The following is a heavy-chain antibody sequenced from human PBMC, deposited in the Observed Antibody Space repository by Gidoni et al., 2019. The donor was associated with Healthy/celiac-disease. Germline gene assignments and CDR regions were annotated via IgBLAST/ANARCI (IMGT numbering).Heavy chain of an antibody. D-gene: IGHD3-22*01. J-gene: IGHJ3*02. CDR2: IYYSGNT. CDR1: GGSISSNSYY. Sequence: QLQLQESGPGLVKPSETLSLTCTVSGGSISSNSYYWDWIRQPPGKGLEWIGSIYYSGNTYYNPSLKSRVTISVDTSKNQFSLRLSSVTAADTAVYYCARRIADYDSSGYEVDAFDIWGQGIMVTVSS. CDR3: ARRIADYDSSGYEVDAFDI. V-gene: IGHV4-39*01.